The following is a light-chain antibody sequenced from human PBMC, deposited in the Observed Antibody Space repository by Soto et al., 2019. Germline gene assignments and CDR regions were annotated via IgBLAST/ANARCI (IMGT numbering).Light chain of an antibody. CDR1: QSISKY. CDR3: QQSFTTPFT. CDR2: VAS. J-gene: IGKJ3*01. V-gene: IGKV1-39*01. Sequence: DIQMTQSPSSLSTSVGDKATITCRASQSISKYLNWYQQKPGKAPKLLISVASSLQSEVPSRFSGDGSETDFTLSISSLQPEDSATYYCQQSFTTPFTFGPGTKVDVK.